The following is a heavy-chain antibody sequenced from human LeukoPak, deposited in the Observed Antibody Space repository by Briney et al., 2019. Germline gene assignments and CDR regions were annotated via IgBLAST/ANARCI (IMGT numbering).Heavy chain of an antibody. J-gene: IGHJ4*02. CDR1: GFTVSSNY. CDR3: ARARLVYGSGSYHFDY. Sequence: TGGSLRLSCSASGFTVSSNYMSWVRQAPGKGLEWVSVIYSGGSTYYADSVKGRFTISRDNSKNTLYLQMNSLRAEDTAVYYCARARLVYGSGSYHFDYWGQGTLVTVSS. D-gene: IGHD3-10*01. CDR2: IYSGGST. V-gene: IGHV3-66*02.